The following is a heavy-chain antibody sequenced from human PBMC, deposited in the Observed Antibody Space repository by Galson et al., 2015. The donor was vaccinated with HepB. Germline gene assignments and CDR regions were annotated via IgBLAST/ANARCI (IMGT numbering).Heavy chain of an antibody. Sequence: QSGAEVKKPGESLRISCKGSGYSFTSYWISWVRQMPGKGLEWMGRIDPSDSYTNYSPSFQGHVTISADKSISTAYLQWSSLKASDTAMYYCASPHLHRSYYYYGMDVWGQGTTVTVSS. D-gene: IGHD1-14*01. V-gene: IGHV5-10-1*01. CDR2: IDPSDSYT. CDR1: GYSFTSYW. J-gene: IGHJ6*02. CDR3: ASPHLHRSYYYYGMDV.